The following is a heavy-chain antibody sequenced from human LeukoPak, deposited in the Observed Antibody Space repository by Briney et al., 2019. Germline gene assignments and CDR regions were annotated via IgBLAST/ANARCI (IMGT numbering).Heavy chain of an antibody. CDR1: GYSFTRYG. V-gene: IGHV1-18*01. CDR3: ARASSGHYYGSGSQNWFDP. Sequence: GASVKVSCKASGYSFTRYGISWVRQAPGQGLEWMGWISGSNGNTNYAQKFQGRVTITADESTSTAYMELSSLRSEDTAVYYCARASSGHYYGSGSQNWFDPWGQGTLVTVSS. J-gene: IGHJ5*02. D-gene: IGHD3-10*01. CDR2: ISGSNGNT.